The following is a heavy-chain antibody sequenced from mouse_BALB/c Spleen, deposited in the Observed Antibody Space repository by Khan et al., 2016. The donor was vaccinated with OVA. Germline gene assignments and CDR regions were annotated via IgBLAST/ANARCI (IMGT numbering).Heavy chain of an antibody. D-gene: IGHD1-1*01. CDR2: IYPGSGNI. V-gene: IGHV1-77*01. Sequence: QIQLVQSGPELVKPGASVKMSCKASGYTFTDYVISWVKQRPGQGLEWIGEIYPGSGNINYNEKFRGKATLTADKSSSTAYMQVSSLTSEDSAVYFCAGPSYYYGSNSYWFFHVWGAGTTVTVSS. CDR1: GYTFTDYV. J-gene: IGHJ1*01. CDR3: AGPSYYYGSNSYWFFHV.